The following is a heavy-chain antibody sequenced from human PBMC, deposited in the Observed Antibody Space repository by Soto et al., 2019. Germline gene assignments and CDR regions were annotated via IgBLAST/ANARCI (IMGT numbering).Heavy chain of an antibody. Sequence: QVQLVESGGGVVQPGRSLRLSCAASGFTFSDYAMHWVRQAPGKGLEWVAVVAYDGRSKYYADSVKGPFTISRDNSRTTVYLQMNSLRDEDTAMYYCARDDILVIPGGSYNYGMDVWGHGTTVTVSS. D-gene: IGHD2-2*01. CDR3: ARDDILVIPGGSYNYGMDV. CDR1: GFTFSDYA. J-gene: IGHJ6*02. V-gene: IGHV3-30*04. CDR2: VAYDGRSK.